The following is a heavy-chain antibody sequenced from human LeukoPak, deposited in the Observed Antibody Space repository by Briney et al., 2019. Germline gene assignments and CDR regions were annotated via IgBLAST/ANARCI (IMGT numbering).Heavy chain of an antibody. CDR1: GGSISSYY. Sequence: PSETLSLTCTVSGGSISSYYWSWIRQPPGKGLEWIGYIYYSGSTNYNPSLKSRVTISVDTSKNQFSLKLSSVTAADTAVYYRARIKKIRLTIFGVVTEDWFDPWGQGTLVTVSS. CDR2: IYYSGST. D-gene: IGHD3-3*01. J-gene: IGHJ5*02. CDR3: ARIKKIRLTIFGVVTEDWFDP. V-gene: IGHV4-59*01.